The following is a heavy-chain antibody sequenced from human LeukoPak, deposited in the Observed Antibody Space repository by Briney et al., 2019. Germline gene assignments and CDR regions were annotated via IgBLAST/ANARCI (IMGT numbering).Heavy chain of an antibody. CDR3: ARVTNWNDYYFDY. CDR2: ISSSSSTI. Sequence: PGGSLRLSCEASGFTFSSYEMNWVRQAPGKGLEWVSYISSSSSTIYYADSVKGRFTISRDNAKNSLYLQMNSLRDEDTAVYYCARVTNWNDYYFDYWGQGTLVTVSS. D-gene: IGHD1-20*01. V-gene: IGHV3-48*02. J-gene: IGHJ4*02. CDR1: GFTFSSYE.